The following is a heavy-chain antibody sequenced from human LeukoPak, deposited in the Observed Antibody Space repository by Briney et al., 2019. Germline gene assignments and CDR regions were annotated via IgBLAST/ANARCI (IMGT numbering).Heavy chain of an antibody. D-gene: IGHD2-2*01. CDR1: GYTFTSYA. CDR2: INAGNGNT. CDR3: ARGEDIVVVPAAQVRRGFDY. V-gene: IGHV1-3*01. J-gene: IGHJ4*02. Sequence: ASAKVSCKVSGYTFTSYAMHWVRQAPGHRLEWMGWINAGNGNTKYSQKFQGRVTITRDTSASTAYMELSSLRSEDTAVYYCARGEDIVVVPAAQVRRGFDYWGQGTLVTVSS.